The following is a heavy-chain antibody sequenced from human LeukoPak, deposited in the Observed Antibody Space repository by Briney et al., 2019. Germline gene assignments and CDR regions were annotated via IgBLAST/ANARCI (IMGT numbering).Heavy chain of an antibody. J-gene: IGHJ6*03. D-gene: IGHD5-12*01. CDR2: ISSSSSYI. V-gene: IGHV3-21*01. Sequence: GGSLRLSCAASGFTFSSYEMNWVRQAPGKGLEWVSSISSSSSYIYYADSVKGRFTISRDNAKNSLYLQMNSLRAEDTAVYYCARGEISGYEAYYYMDVWGKGTTVTVSS. CDR1: GFTFSSYE. CDR3: ARGEISGYEAYYYMDV.